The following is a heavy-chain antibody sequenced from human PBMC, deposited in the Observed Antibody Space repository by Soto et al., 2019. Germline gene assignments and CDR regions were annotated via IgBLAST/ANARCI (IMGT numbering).Heavy chain of an antibody. CDR3: ARVVEMATIRGFYYFDY. CDR2: IIPIFGTA. CDR1: GGTFSSYA. D-gene: IGHD5-12*01. V-gene: IGHV1-69*01. Sequence: QVQLVQSGAEVKKPGSSVKVSCKASGGTFSSYAISWVRQAPGQGLEWTGGIIPIFGTANYAQKFQGRVTITADESTSTAYMELSSLRSEDTAVYYCARVVEMATIRGFYYFDYWGQGTLVTVSS. J-gene: IGHJ4*02.